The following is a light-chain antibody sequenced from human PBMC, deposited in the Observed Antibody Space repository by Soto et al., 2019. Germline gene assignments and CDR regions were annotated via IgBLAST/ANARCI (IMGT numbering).Light chain of an antibody. Sequence: QSALTQPASVSGSPGQSITISCTGTTSDIGSYKFVSWYQQHPGKAPKLMFYEGSKRPSGVSDRFSASKSGNTASLTISGLQAEDEAGYYCCSHAGDHVVFGGGTKVTIL. CDR1: TSDIGSYKF. CDR3: CSHAGDHVV. V-gene: IGLV2-23*01. CDR2: EGS. J-gene: IGLJ2*01.